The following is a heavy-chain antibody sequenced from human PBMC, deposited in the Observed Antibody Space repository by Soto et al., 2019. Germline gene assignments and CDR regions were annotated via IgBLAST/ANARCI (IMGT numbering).Heavy chain of an antibody. V-gene: IGHV4-59*01. CDR3: ARVLLWFGELLPYDAFDI. CDR1: GGSISSYY. J-gene: IGHJ3*02. Sequence: SETLSLTCTVSGGSISSYYWSWIRQPPGKGLEWIGYIYYSGSTTYNTSLKSRVTISVDTSKNQFSLKLSSVTAADTAVYYCARVLLWFGELLPYDAFDIWGQGTMVTVSS. CDR2: IYYSGST. D-gene: IGHD3-10*01.